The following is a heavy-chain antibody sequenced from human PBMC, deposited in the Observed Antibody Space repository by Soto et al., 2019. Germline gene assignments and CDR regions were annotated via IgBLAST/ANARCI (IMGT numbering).Heavy chain of an antibody. V-gene: IGHV4-34*01. D-gene: IGHD4-17*01. J-gene: IGHJ5*02. CDR2: INHSGST. CDR1: GGSFSGYY. Sequence: PSETLSLTCAVYGGSFSGYYWSWIRQPPGKGLEWIGEINHSGSTNYNPSLKSRVTISVDTPKNQFSLKLSSVTAADTAVYYCASGDYSNWFDPWGQGTLVTVSS. CDR3: ASGDYSNWFDP.